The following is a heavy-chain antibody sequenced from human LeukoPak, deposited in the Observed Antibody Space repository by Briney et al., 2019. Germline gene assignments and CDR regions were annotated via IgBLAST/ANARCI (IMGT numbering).Heavy chain of an antibody. CDR1: GFTSSTAW. V-gene: IGHV3-15*07. CDR3: TTYTYGSPY. CDR2: IKTNSDGGTT. D-gene: IGHD3-10*01. Sequence: GGSLRLSCAASGFTSSTAWMNWVRQAPGKGLEWVGRIKTNSDGGTTDYAAPVKGRFTISRDDSKNTLFLQMNSLKNEDTAVYYCTTYTYGSPYWGQGTLVTVSS. J-gene: IGHJ4*02.